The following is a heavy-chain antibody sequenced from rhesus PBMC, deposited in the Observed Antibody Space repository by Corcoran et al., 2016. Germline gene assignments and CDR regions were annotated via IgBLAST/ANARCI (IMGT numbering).Heavy chain of an antibody. CDR1: GGSISSGYG. D-gene: IGHD1-1*01. V-gene: IGHV4-127*01. Sequence: QLQLQESGPGLVKPSETLSLTCAVSGGSISSGYGWSWIRQPPGTGLEWIGYIVGRSGTTNYNPSRKSRVTSSKDTSKNQFSLKLSSVTAADTAVYYCARDRGNSWNYLGAFDFWGQGLRVTVSS. CDR2: IVGRSGTT. J-gene: IGHJ3*01. CDR3: ARDRGNSWNYLGAFDF.